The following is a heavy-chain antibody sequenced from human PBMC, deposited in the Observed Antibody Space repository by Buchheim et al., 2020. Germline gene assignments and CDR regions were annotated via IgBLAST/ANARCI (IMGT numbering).Heavy chain of an antibody. CDR1: RFSFSSYW. CDR2: IKEDGSER. Sequence: EVQLVESGGGLVQPGGSLRLSCEASRFSFSSYWMSWVRQAPGKGLEWVANIKEDGSERNYVDSVKGRFTISRDNAKNPLILQMNILRAEDTAVYYCAFGGTGVFEFWGQGTL. D-gene: IGHD3-16*01. CDR3: AFGGTGVFEF. J-gene: IGHJ4*02. V-gene: IGHV3-7*01.